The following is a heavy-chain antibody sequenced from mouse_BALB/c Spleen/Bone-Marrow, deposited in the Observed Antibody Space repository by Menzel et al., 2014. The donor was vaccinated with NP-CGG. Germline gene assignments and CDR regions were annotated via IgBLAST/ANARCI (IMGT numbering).Heavy chain of an antibody. CDR1: GFNIKDTY. V-gene: IGHV14-3*02. J-gene: IGHJ4*01. Sequence: EVKLEESGAELAKPGASVKLSCTASGFNIKDTYMYWVKQRPEQGLEWIGKIDPANGNTKYDPKFQGKATITADTSSNTAYLQLSSLTSEDTAVYYCAVYDGYAMDYWGRGTSVTVSS. CDR3: AVYDGYAMDY. D-gene: IGHD2-3*01. CDR2: IDPANGNT.